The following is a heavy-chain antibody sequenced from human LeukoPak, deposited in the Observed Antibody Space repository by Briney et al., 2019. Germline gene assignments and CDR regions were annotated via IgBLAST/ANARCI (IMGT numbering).Heavy chain of an antibody. J-gene: IGHJ4*02. CDR1: GFTFSSYS. V-gene: IGHV3-21*01. Sequence: GGSLRLFCAASGFTFSSYSMNWVRQAPGEGLEGVSSINSSSSYIYYADSVKGRFTITRDNAKNSLYLQMNSLRAEDTAVYYCASDDNSYYDFWSGYAYADYFDYWGQGTLVTVSS. CDR3: ASDDNSYYDFWSGYAYADYFDY. CDR2: INSSSSYI. D-gene: IGHD3-3*01.